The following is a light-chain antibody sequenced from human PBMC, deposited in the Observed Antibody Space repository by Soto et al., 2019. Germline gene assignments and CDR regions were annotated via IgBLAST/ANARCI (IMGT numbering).Light chain of an antibody. CDR2: WAS. CDR3: QNFFRPPFP. V-gene: IGKV4-1*01. J-gene: IGKJ2*01. Sequence: DIVMTQSPDSLAVSLGERATINCKSSQSLLANCNNKNCLAWYQHKPGQPPKMLILWASTRESGVPDRFSGSGSGTDFTLTISSLQAEDAAVYYCQNFFRPPFPFGQGTKLEIK. CDR1: QSLLANCNNKNC.